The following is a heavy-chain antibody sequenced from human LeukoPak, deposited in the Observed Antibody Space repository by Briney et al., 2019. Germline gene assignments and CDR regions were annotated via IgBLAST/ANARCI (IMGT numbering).Heavy chain of an antibody. CDR3: EKDRVKINPIAAAYYFDY. J-gene: IGHJ4*02. CDR1: GFTFSSYA. D-gene: IGHD6-13*01. Sequence: GGSLRLSCAASGFTFSSYAMSWVRQAPGKGLEWVSGISDSGGSTYYADSVKGRFTISRDNSKNTLYLQMNSLRAEDTAVYYCEKDRVKINPIAAAYYFDYWGQGTLVTVSS. V-gene: IGHV3-23*01. CDR2: ISDSGGST.